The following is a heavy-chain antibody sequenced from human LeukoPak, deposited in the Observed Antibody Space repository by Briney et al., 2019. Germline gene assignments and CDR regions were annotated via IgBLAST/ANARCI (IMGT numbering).Heavy chain of an antibody. CDR2: IHYDGNT. D-gene: IGHD3-10*01. CDR3: ARHYGP. Sequence: ASETLSLTCTVSGGSISSSSYSWTWIRQPPGKGLEWIGSIHYDGNTYYKPSLRSRVTISVDTSNQFSLRLSSATAADTAVYYCARHYGPWGQGTLVTVSS. J-gene: IGHJ5*02. CDR1: GGSISSSSYS. V-gene: IGHV4-39*01.